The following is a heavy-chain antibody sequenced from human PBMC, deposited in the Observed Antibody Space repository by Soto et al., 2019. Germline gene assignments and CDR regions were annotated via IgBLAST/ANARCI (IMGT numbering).Heavy chain of an antibody. D-gene: IGHD3-10*01. CDR3: ARRWGGTFDI. V-gene: IGHV4-59*08. CDR2: IYYSGST. CDR1: GGSISSDY. Sequence: SETLSLTCTVSGGSISSDYWSWIRQPPGKGLEWIGYIYYSGSTNYNPSLKSRVTISVDTSKNQFSLKLSSVTAADTAVYYCARRWGGTFDIWGQGTMVTVSS. J-gene: IGHJ3*02.